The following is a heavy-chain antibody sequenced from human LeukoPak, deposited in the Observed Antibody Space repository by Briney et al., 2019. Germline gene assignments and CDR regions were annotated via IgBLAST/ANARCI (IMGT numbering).Heavy chain of an antibody. Sequence: GASVKVSFKASGYTFDTYGFSWVRQAPGQGLEWMGWISAYNGHRTYAQNFQGRVSMTTDSSTNTAYMELRSLRPDDTAVYYCARDQGGGNCDFWGQGSLVTVSS. CDR2: ISAYNGHR. J-gene: IGHJ4*02. CDR3: ARDQGGGNCDF. D-gene: IGHD2-21*01. CDR1: GYTFDTYG. V-gene: IGHV1-18*01.